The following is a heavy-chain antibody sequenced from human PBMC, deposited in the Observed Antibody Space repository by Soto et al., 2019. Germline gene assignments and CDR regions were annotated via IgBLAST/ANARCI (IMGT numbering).Heavy chain of an antibody. D-gene: IGHD3-22*01. CDR3: TRVLDSSGYWGHYYYGMDV. CDR1: GFTFGDYA. V-gene: IGHV3-49*04. J-gene: IGHJ6*02. Sequence: PGGSLRLSCTASGFTFGDYAMSWVRQAPGKGLEWVGFIRSKAYGGTTEYAASVKGRFTISRDDSKSIAYLQMNSLKTEDTAVYYCTRVLDSSGYWGHYYYGMDVWGQGTTVTVSS. CDR2: IRSKAYGGTT.